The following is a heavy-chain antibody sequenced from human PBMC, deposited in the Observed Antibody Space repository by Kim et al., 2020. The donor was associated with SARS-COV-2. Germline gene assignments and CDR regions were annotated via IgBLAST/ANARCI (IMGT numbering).Heavy chain of an antibody. D-gene: IGHD3-3*01. CDR1: GFTFSSYG. J-gene: IGHJ5*02. CDR2: IWYDGSNK. CDR3: AREDLLYGDQTGWFDP. V-gene: IGHV3-33*01. Sequence: GGSLRLSCAASGFTFSSYGMHWVRQAPGKGLEWVAVIWYDGSNKYYADSVKGRFTISRDNSKNTLYLQMNSLRAEDTAVYYCAREDLLYGDQTGWFDPWGQGTLVTVSS.